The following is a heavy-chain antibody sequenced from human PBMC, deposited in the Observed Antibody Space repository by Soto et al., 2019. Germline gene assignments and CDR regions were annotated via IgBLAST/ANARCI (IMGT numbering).Heavy chain of an antibody. J-gene: IGHJ6*02. CDR2: INHSGST. Sequence: PSETLSLTCAVYGGSFSGYYWSWIRQPPGKGLEWIGEINHSGSTNYNPSLKSRVTISVDTSKNQFSLKLSSVTAADTAVYYCARADLRSVPGGDYYYGMDVWGQGTTVTVSS. CDR1: GGSFSGYY. CDR3: ARADLRSVPGGDYYYGMDV. V-gene: IGHV4-34*01. D-gene: IGHD3-16*01.